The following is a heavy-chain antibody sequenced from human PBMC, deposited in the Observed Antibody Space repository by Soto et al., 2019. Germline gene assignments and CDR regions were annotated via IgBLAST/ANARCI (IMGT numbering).Heavy chain of an antibody. CDR1: GFTFSDYW. Sequence: EVQLVESGGGLVQPGGSLRLSCAASGFTFSDYWMHWVRQAPGKGLEWVSRIKRDGSTTNYADSVKGRFTISRDNAKNTRHMAMNSLRFEDTADYCCARGASNDYYGDVWGKGTPVTVSS. J-gene: IGHJ6*03. CDR3: ARGASNDYYGDV. CDR2: IKRDGSTT. V-gene: IGHV3-74*01.